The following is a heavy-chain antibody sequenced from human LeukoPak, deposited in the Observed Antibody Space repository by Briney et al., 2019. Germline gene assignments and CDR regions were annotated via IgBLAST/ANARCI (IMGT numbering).Heavy chain of an antibody. CDR1: GFTFSASG. V-gene: IGHV3-73*01. J-gene: IGHJ5*02. CDR2: IRIKANNYAT. CDR3: TRHVRTAEVGLNWFDP. Sequence: GGSLKLSCAASGFTFSASGMHWVRQASGKGLEWIGRIRIKANNYATAYAASVQGRFTISRDDSKNMAYLQMNSPKTEDTAVYYCTRHVRTAEVGLNWFDPWGQGTLVIVSS. D-gene: IGHD1-26*01.